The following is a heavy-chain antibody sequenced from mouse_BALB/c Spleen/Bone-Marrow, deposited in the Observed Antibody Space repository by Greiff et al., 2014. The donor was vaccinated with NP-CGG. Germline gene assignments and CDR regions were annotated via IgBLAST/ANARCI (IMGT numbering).Heavy chain of an antibody. CDR3: ARDDYDDY. V-gene: IGHV1-7*01. CDR1: GYTFTNYW. J-gene: IGHJ2*01. Sequence: VKLMESGAELAKPGASVKMSCKASGYTFTNYWMHWVKQRPGQGLEWIGYINLSTGYTEYNQKFKDKATLTADKSSSTAYMQLSSLTSEDPAVYYCARDDYDDYWGQGTTLTVSS. D-gene: IGHD2-4*01. CDR2: INLSTGYT.